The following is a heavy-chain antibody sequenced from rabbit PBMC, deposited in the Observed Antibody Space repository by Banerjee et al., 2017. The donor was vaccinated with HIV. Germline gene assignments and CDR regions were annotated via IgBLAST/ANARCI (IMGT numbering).Heavy chain of an antibody. Sequence: QEQLKESGGDLVKPGASLTLTCTASGLSFSSNYWICWVRQAPGKGLEWIACIYADSSGSTYYASWAKGRFTISKTSSTTVTLQMTSLTAADTATYFCVRGYVAGAGYGCAFGLWGPGTLVTVS. CDR2: IYADSSGST. J-gene: IGHJ4*01. CDR3: VRGYVAGAGYGCAFGL. CDR1: GLSFSSNYW. V-gene: IGHV1S45*01. D-gene: IGHD6-1*01.